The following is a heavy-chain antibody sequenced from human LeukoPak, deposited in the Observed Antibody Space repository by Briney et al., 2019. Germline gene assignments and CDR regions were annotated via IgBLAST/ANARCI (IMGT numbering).Heavy chain of an antibody. V-gene: IGHV1-69*13. CDR3: ARAPGEPGDY. D-gene: IGHD7-27*01. Sequence: ASVKVSCKASGYTFTSYGISWVRQAPGQGLEWMGGIIPIFGTANYAQKFQGRVTITADESTSTAYMELSSLRSEDTAVYYCARAPGEPGDYWGQGTLVTVSS. J-gene: IGHJ4*02. CDR1: GYTFTSYG. CDR2: IIPIFGTA.